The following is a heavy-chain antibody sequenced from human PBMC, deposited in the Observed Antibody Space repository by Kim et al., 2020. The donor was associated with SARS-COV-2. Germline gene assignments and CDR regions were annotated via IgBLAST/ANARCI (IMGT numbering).Heavy chain of an antibody. CDR3: AKVNKRETWIQLWYFDY. D-gene: IGHD5-18*01. CDR1: GFTFSSYA. V-gene: IGHV3-23*01. CDR2: ISGSGGST. Sequence: GGSLRLSCAASGFTFSSYAMSWVRQAPGKGLEWVSAISGSGGSTYYADSVKGRFTISRDNSKNTLYLQMNSLRAEDTAVYYCAKVNKRETWIQLWYFDYWGQVTLVTVSS. J-gene: IGHJ4*02.